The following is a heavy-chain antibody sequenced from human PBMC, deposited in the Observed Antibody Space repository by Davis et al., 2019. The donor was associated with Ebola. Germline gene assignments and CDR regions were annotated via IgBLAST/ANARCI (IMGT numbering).Heavy chain of an antibody. CDR2: FDPEDGET. V-gene: IGHV1-24*01. J-gene: IGHJ4*02. D-gene: IGHD3-3*01. CDR1: GYTLTELS. CDR3: ATDTITIFGVVIAKWAY. Sequence: ASVKVSCKVSGYTLTELSMHWVRQAPGKGLEWMGGFDPEDGETIYAQKFQGRVTMTEDTSTDTAYMELSSLRSEDTAVYYCATDTITIFGVVIAKWAYWGQGTLVTVSS.